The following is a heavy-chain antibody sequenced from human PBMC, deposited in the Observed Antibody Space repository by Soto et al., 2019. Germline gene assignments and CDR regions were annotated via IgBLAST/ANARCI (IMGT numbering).Heavy chain of an antibody. V-gene: IGHV4-39*01. J-gene: IGHJ6*02. CDR2: IYYSGST. Sequence: SETLSLTCTVSGGSISSSSYYWGWIRQPPGKGLEWIGSIYYSGSTYYNLSLKSRVTISVDTSKNQFSLKLSSVTAADTAVYYCARQGYDFWSGYYSYYGMDVWGQGTTVTVSS. CDR1: GGSISSSSYY. CDR3: ARQGYDFWSGYYSYYGMDV. D-gene: IGHD3-3*01.